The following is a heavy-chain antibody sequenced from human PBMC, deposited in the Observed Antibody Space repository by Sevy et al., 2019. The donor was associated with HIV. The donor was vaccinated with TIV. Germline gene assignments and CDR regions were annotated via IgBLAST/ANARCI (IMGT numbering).Heavy chain of an antibody. Sequence: SETLSLTCAVYGGSFIDYSWSWIRQPPGNGLEWIGEINKHTGSANYSPSLKSRVIISVDTSKNQISLRLSSVSAADTALYYCARERTDYYYYVDVLGQGTSVTVSS. J-gene: IGHJ6*03. CDR1: GGSFIDYS. V-gene: IGHV4-34*01. CDR2: INKHTGSA. D-gene: IGHD2-2*01. CDR3: ARERTDYYYYVDV.